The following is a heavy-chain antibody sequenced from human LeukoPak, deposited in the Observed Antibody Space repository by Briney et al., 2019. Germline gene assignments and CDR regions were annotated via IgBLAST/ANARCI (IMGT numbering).Heavy chain of an antibody. Sequence: GGSLRLSCPPSGFTFTTFAMNWARQAPGKGLEWVSTISGSNTYYADSVKGRFTISRDNPKNTLYLQMNSLRAEDTAVYYCAKGRGSGTYTVDYWGQGTLVTVSS. CDR3: AKGRGSGTYTVDY. V-gene: IGHV3-23*01. CDR1: GFTFTTFA. J-gene: IGHJ4*02. CDR2: ISGSNT. D-gene: IGHD1-26*01.